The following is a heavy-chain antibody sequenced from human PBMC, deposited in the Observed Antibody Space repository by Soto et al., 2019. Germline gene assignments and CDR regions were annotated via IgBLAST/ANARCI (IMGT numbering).Heavy chain of an antibody. V-gene: IGHV3-21*01. CDR3: AKDSGCVNNACAYDP. CDR1: GFIFSDYT. J-gene: IGHJ5*02. CDR2: ISRGSDYI. D-gene: IGHD1-20*01. Sequence: GGSLRLSCAASGFIFSDYTMNWVRQAPGKGLEWVSSISRGSDYIFYADTVKGRFTISRDNARNSLYLQMTSLRAEDTAVYYCAKDSGCVNNACAYDPWGQGTLVTVSS.